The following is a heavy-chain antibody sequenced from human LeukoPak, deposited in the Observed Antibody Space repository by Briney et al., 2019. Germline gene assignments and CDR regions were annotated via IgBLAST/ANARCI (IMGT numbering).Heavy chain of an antibody. Sequence: PSETLSLTCTVSGGSISSFYWSWIRQPPGKGLEWIGYTYYSGNTNYNPSLKNRVTISVDTSKNQFSLKLSSVTAADTAVYYCARGYSGSYGRFDYWGQGTLATVSS. CDR3: ARGYSGSYGRFDY. V-gene: IGHV4-59*01. CDR1: GGSISSFY. J-gene: IGHJ4*02. D-gene: IGHD1-26*01. CDR2: TYYSGNT.